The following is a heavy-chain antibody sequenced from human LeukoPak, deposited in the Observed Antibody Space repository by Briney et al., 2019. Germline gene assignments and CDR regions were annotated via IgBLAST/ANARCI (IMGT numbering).Heavy chain of an antibody. CDR1: GDSVSSNSAA. D-gene: IGHD3-10*01. J-gene: IGHJ4*02. CDR3: ARDGGSGTYYFDY. V-gene: IGHV6-1*01. CDR2: TYYRSKWYK. Sequence: SQTLSLTCAISGDSVSSNSAAWNWIRQSPSRGLEWPGRTYYRSKWYKEYAVSVKSRITINADTSKDQFSLQLNSVTPEDTAVYYCARDGGSGTYYFDYWGQGTLVTVSS.